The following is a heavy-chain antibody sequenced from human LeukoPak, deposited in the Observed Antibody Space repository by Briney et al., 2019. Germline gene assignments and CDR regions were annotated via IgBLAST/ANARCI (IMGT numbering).Heavy chain of an antibody. Sequence: GGSLRLSCVASGFTFTDYAMTWVRQPPGRRLEWVSTITTTVGDTHYADSVKGRFAISRDNSKNTLYLQMNSLRAEDTAVYYCARDFPPHGYSGSSRWGQGTLVTVSS. J-gene: IGHJ4*02. CDR3: ARDFPPHGYSGSSR. V-gene: IGHV3-23*01. CDR1: GFTFTDYA. CDR2: ITTTVGDT. D-gene: IGHD1-26*01.